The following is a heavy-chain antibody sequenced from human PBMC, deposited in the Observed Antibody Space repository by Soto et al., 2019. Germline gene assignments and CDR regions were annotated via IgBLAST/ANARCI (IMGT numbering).Heavy chain of an antibody. CDR2: TYYRSKWYN. J-gene: IGHJ4*02. Sequence: SQTLTHTCTISGDSVSSNSAAWHWIRQSPSRGLEWLGRTYYRSKWYNDYAVFVKSRISINPDTSKNQFSLQLSSVTPEDTAVYYCAREAPALGYWGQGTLVTVSS. CDR1: GDSVSSNSAA. V-gene: IGHV6-1*01. CDR3: AREAPALGY. D-gene: IGHD2-2*01.